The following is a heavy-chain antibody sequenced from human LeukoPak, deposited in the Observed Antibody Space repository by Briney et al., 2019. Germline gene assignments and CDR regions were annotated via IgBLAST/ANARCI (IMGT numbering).Heavy chain of an antibody. CDR3: AELGITMIGGV. J-gene: IGHJ6*04. Sequence: GGSLRLSCAASGFTFSSYWMSWVRQAPGKGLEWVANIKEDGSEKYYVDSVKGRFTISRDNAQNSVYLQMNSLRAEDTAVYYCAELGITMIGGVWGKGTTVTISS. D-gene: IGHD3-10*02. CDR2: IKEDGSEK. V-gene: IGHV3-7*01. CDR1: GFTFSSYW.